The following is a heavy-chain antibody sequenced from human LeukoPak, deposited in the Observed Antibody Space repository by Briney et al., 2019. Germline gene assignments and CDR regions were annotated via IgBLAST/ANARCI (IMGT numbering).Heavy chain of an antibody. CDR3: ARRDYAAWFDP. D-gene: IGHD4/OR15-4a*01. Sequence: PSETLSLTCNVSGDSITSGAFYWAWIRQSPGKGLEWIGNVYYSGSTQYNPSLRGRVSISMDKTKNQFSLNLNSVSVTDTAIYYCARRDYAAWFDPWGQGTLVPVSS. CDR1: GDSITSGAFY. J-gene: IGHJ5*02. CDR2: VYYSGST. V-gene: IGHV4-39*01.